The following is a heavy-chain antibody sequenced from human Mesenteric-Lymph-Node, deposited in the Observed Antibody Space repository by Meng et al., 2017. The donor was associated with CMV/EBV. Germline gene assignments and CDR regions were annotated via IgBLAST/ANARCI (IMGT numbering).Heavy chain of an antibody. CDR2: VDHRGST. D-gene: IGHD3-10*01. CDR3: ARAGTYYYGSVLNR. Sequence: GSLRLSCAVYDGSFSGYYWSWIRQPPGKGLEWLGEVDHRGSTNSNPSLKSRLTISIDTSKNQFSLNLSSVTAADTAIYYCARAGTYYYGSVLNRWGQGTLVTVSS. CDR1: DGSFSGYY. V-gene: IGHV4-34*01. J-gene: IGHJ4*02.